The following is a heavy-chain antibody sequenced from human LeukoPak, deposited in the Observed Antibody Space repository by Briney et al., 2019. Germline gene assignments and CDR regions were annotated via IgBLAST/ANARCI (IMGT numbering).Heavy chain of an antibody. CDR3: AKDAAAGTRPYYSDY. CDR1: GFTFSNYG. J-gene: IGHJ4*02. Sequence: GGSLRLSCEASGFTFSNYGMSWVRQAPGKGLEWVSAITASSSSTHDADSVQGRFTISRDNFKNTLYLQMNSLRAEDTAVYYCAKDAAAGTRPYYSDYWGQGTLVTVSS. D-gene: IGHD6-13*01. CDR2: ITASSSST. V-gene: IGHV3-23*01.